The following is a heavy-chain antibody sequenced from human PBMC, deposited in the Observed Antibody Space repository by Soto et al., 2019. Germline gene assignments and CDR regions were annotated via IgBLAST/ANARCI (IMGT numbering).Heavy chain of an antibody. J-gene: IGHJ4*02. V-gene: IGHV3-74*01. Sequence: GGSLRLSCATSGFPFTISWMHWVLQVQGKAPEWVSRITSDGSETIYADSVKGRCTISRDNAASTVYLQMISLRAEDTSVYYCAREYSFGVVAPGYWGQGSLVTVSS. CDR1: GFPFTISW. CDR3: AREYSFGVVAPGY. CDR2: ITSDGSET. D-gene: IGHD2-15*01.